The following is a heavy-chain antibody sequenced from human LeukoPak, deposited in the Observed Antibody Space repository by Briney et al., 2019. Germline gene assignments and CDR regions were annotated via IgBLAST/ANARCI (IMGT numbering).Heavy chain of an antibody. J-gene: IGHJ5*02. CDR2: IIPILGIA. CDR3: ARESGYEGGWFDP. D-gene: IGHD5-12*01. Sequence: SMKVSCKASGGTFSSYTISWVRQAPGQGLEWMGRIIPILGIANYAQKFQGRVTITADKSTSTAYMELSSLRSEDTAVYYCARESGYEGGWFDPWGQGTLVTVSS. V-gene: IGHV1-69*04. CDR1: GGTFSSYT.